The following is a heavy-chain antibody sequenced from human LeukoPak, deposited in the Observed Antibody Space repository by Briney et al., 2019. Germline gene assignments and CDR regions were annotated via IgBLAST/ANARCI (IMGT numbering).Heavy chain of an antibody. D-gene: IGHD3-9*01. Sequence: SETLSLTCTVSGGSISSYYWSWIRQPAGKGLEWIGRIYTSGSTNYNPSLKSRVTMSVDTSKNQFSLKLSSVTAADTAVYYCASERPRYFDPFDAFDIWGQGTMVTVSS. CDR1: GGSISSYY. J-gene: IGHJ3*02. CDR3: ASERPRYFDPFDAFDI. CDR2: IYTSGST. V-gene: IGHV4-4*07.